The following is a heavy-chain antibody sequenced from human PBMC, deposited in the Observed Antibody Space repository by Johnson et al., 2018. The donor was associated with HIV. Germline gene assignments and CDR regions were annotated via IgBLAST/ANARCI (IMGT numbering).Heavy chain of an antibody. D-gene: IGHD3-10*01. CDR3: AIGRGEFPRHAFDI. V-gene: IGHV3-15*01. J-gene: IGHJ3*02. Sequence: EVQLVESGGGLVKPGGSLRLSCAASGFTFSNVWMTWVRQSPGKGLEWVGRIKSKTSGGTADYTAPLKGRFTISRDDSKNTLYLQMNSLKTEDTAMYYCAIGRGEFPRHAFDIWGQGTMVTVSS. CDR2: IKSKTSGGTA. CDR1: GFTFSNVW.